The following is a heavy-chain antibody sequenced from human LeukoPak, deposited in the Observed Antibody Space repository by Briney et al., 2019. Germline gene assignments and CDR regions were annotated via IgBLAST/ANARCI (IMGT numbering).Heavy chain of an antibody. Sequence: GGSLRLSCVASGYTFRTDWMSWVRQAPGKGPEWVASIKDDGSEIYYVDSVRGRFTISRDNAKNSLYLQMNSLRAEDTAVYYCAREWNWGQGSLVTVSS. J-gene: IGHJ4*02. CDR3: AREWN. V-gene: IGHV3-7*01. CDR1: GYTFRTDW. CDR2: IKDDGSEI.